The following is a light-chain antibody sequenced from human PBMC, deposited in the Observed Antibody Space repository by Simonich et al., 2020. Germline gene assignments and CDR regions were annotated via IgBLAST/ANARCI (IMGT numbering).Light chain of an antibody. CDR2: GNT. J-gene: IGLJ3*02. V-gene: IGLV1-40*01. CDR1: SSNIGAGYD. Sequence: QSVLTQPPSVSGAPGQRVTISCTGSSSNIGAGYDGHWYQQLPGTAPKLLIYGNTNRPSGVPARVSGSKSGTSASLASTGLQAEDEADYYCQSYDSSLSGWVFGGGTKLTVL. CDR3: QSYDSSLSGWV.